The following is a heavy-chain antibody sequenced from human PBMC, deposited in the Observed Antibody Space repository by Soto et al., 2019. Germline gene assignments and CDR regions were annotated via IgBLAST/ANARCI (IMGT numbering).Heavy chain of an antibody. D-gene: IGHD6-19*01. CDR1: GFTFRSYA. J-gene: IGHJ4*02. CDR2: IRDGGSSK. CDR3: AKRGAGHYFDY. Sequence: PGESLKISCAASGFTFRSYAMHWVRQAPGKGLEWVAVIRDGGSSKYYADSVKGRLTISRDNSKNTLYLQMNSLRAEDTAVYNCAKRGAGHYFDYWGQGTLVTVSS. V-gene: IGHV3-30-3*02.